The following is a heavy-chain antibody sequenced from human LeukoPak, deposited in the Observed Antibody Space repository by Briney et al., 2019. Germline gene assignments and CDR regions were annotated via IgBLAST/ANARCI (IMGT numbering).Heavy chain of an antibody. CDR3: ARVFQYDFWSGYYSPNYFDY. Sequence: EASVKVSCKASGYTFTSYGISWVRQAPGQGLEWMGWISAYNGNTNYAQKLQGRVTMTTDTSTSTAYMELRSLRSDDTAVYYCARVFQYDFWSGYYSPNYFDYWGQGTLVTVSS. CDR2: ISAYNGNT. V-gene: IGHV1-18*01. J-gene: IGHJ4*02. CDR1: GYTFTSYG. D-gene: IGHD3-3*01.